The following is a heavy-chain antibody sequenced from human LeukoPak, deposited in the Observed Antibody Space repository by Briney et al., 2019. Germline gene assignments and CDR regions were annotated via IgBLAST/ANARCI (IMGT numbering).Heavy chain of an antibody. CDR2: IYSGGST. CDR1: GLTVSSNY. CDR3: AKDIVGGGNDY. D-gene: IGHD2-15*01. V-gene: IGHV3-66*01. J-gene: IGHJ4*02. Sequence: PGGSLRLSCAASGLTVSSNYMNWVRQAPGKGLEWVSVIYSGGSTYYADSVKGRFTISRDNSKNTLYLQMNSLRAEDTAVYYCAKDIVGGGNDYWGRGTLVIVSS.